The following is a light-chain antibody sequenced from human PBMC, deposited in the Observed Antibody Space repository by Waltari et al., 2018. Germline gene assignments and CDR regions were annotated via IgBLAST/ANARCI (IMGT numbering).Light chain of an antibody. V-gene: IGLV2-23*02. CDR1: SGDVGSYTL. Sequence: QSGLTQPASVSGSPGQSITISCTGSSGDVGSYTLVSWYQRHPGKAPKLIISEVNDRPSGVSNRFSGSQSGNTASLTISGLQAEDEADYYCCSYAGGSVIFGGGTKLTVL. CDR2: EVN. J-gene: IGLJ2*01. CDR3: CSYAGGSVI.